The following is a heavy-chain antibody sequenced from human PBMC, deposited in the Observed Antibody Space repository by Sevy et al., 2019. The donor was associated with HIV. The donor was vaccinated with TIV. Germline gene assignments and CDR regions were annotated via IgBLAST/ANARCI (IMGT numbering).Heavy chain of an antibody. V-gene: IGHV1-2*02. Sequence: ASVKVSCETSGYRFTDYYIHWVRQAPGQGLEWMGWINPNSDVTKSAKKFQDRVIMTKDTSISTVYMELRGLTFDDSAVYYCARDQEFCSTPTRYSGLDHWGHGSLVTVSS. CDR2: INPNSDVT. CDR3: ARDQEFCSTPTRYSGLDH. D-gene: IGHD1-26*01. J-gene: IGHJ4*01. CDR1: GYRFTDYY.